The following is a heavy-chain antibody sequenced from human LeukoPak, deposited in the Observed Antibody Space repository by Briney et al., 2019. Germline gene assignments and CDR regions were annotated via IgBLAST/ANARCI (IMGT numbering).Heavy chain of an antibody. J-gene: IGHJ6*03. Sequence: PSETLSLTCTVSGYSISSGYYWGWIRQPPGKGLEWIGSISYSGSTYNNPSLRSRVTISLDTSKNQFSLNLNYVTAADTAVYYCARGRRAVVVVPAAYYYYYYYMDVWGKGTTVTVSS. CDR1: GYSISSGYY. V-gene: IGHV4-38-2*02. CDR3: ARGRRAVVVVPAAYYYYYYYMDV. D-gene: IGHD2-2*01. CDR2: ISYSGST.